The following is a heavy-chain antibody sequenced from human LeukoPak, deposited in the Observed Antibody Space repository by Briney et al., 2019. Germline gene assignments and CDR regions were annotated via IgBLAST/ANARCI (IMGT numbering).Heavy chain of an antibody. D-gene: IGHD6-13*01. CDR1: GFTFSSYS. J-gene: IGHJ5*02. CDR2: ISSSGSTI. Sequence: GRSLRLSCAASGFTFSSYSMNWVRQAPGKGLEWVSYISSSGSTIYYADSAKGRFTISRDNAKNSLYLQMNNLRAEDTAVYYCARGVGSSWYEDWFDPWGQRTLVTVSS. V-gene: IGHV3-48*01. CDR3: ARGVGSSWYEDWFDP.